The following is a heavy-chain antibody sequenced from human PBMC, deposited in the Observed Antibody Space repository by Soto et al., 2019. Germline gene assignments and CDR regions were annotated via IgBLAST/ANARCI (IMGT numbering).Heavy chain of an antibody. V-gene: IGHV1-3*01. CDR1: GYTFTGYA. D-gene: IGHD6-19*01. CDR2: INAGNGNT. CDR3: ARAVAVAADFDY. J-gene: IGHJ4*02. Sequence: ASVKGSCKASGYTFTGYAMHWVRQAPGQRLEWMGWINAGNGNTKYSQKFQGRVTITRDTSASTAYMELSSLRSEDTAVYYCARAVAVAADFDYWGQGTLVTVS.